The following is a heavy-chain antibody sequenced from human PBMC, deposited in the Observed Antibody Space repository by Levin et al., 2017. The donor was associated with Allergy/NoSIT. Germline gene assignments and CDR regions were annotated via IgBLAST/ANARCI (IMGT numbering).Heavy chain of an antibody. V-gene: IGHV4-34*01. CDR3: TRISFKGTSPNY. CDR1: GGSLNGHF. CDR2: INYNGDT. D-gene: IGHD2/OR15-2a*01. J-gene: IGHJ4*02. Sequence: SQTLSLTCAVYGGSLNGHFWSWIRQPPGKGLEWIGEINYNGDTDYNPSLKSRVTISLDMSKNQFSLRLTSVTAADTATYFCTRISFKGTSPNYWGQGVLVAVSS.